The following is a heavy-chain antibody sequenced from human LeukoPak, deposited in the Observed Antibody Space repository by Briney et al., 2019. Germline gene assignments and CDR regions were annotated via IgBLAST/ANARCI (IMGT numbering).Heavy chain of an antibody. CDR1: GFTFSSYD. CDR3: VRDVWGDRDSYFDY. D-gene: IGHD2-21*01. CDR2: ISTISSTK. Sequence: GGSLRLSCAASGFTFSSYDMNWVRQAPGKGLEWVSYISTISSTKYYADSVKGRFTISRDNAKNTLYLQMNSLRAEDTAVYYCVRDVWGDRDSYFDYWGQGTLVTVSS. V-gene: IGHV3-48*04. J-gene: IGHJ4*02.